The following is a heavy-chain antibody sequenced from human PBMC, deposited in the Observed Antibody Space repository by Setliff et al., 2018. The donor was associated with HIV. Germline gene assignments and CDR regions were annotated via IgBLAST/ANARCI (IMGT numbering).Heavy chain of an antibody. CDR3: ARDRIEVVVDGPHDVFDV. Sequence: ASVKVSCKASGYTFTDNYIHWVRQAPGQGLEWMAWINSASGSTYYNPSLTSRVTLSVDTSKNQFFLKLTSLSAADTAVYYCARDRIEVVVDGPHDVFDVWGRGTTVTVSS. CDR1: GYTFTDNY. J-gene: IGHJ3*01. V-gene: IGHV1-2*02. CDR2: INSASGST. D-gene: IGHD2-15*01.